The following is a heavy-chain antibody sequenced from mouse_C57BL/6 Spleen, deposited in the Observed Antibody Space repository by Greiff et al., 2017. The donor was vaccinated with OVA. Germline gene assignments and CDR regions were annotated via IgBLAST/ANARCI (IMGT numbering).Heavy chain of an antibody. CDR2: IDPSDSYT. V-gene: IGHV1-50*01. D-gene: IGHD1-1*01. J-gene: IGHJ2*01. CDR3: ARSLITTAVGGYFDY. Sequence: VQLQQPGAELVKPGASVKLSCKASGYTFTSYWMQWVKQRPGQGLEWIGEIDPSDSYTNYNQKFKGKATLTVDTSSSTAYMQLSSLTSEDSAVYYCARSLITTAVGGYFDYWGQGTTLTVSS. CDR1: GYTFTSYW.